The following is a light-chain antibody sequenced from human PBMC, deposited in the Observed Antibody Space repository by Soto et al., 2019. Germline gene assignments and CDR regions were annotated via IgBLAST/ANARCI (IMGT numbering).Light chain of an antibody. CDR3: AAWDDSLSGVV. CDR1: TSNIGSNY. Sequence: QSVLTQSPSASGTPGQRVTISCSGSTSNIGSNYVYWYQQFPGMAPKLLIFGNNQRPSGVPDRFSGSKSGTSASLAISGLRSEDEADYYCAAWDDSLSGVVFGGGTKVTVL. J-gene: IGLJ2*01. V-gene: IGLV1-47*01. CDR2: GNN.